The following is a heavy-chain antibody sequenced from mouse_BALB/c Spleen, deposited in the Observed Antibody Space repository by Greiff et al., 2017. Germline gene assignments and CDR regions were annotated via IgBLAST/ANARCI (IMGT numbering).Heavy chain of an antibody. D-gene: IGHD1-2*01. J-gene: IGHJ4*01. CDR3: ARNGYSYAMDY. CDR2: ISCSGST. CDR1: GYSITSDGA. Sequence: EVQLQQSGAGLVKPSQSLSLTCAVTGYSITSDGAWYCLRPLPGDKLEVMGYISCSGSTSYNPSLKSRISITRDTSKNQFFLQLNSVTTEDTATYDCARNGYSYAMDYWGQGTSVTVSS. V-gene: IGHV3-2*02.